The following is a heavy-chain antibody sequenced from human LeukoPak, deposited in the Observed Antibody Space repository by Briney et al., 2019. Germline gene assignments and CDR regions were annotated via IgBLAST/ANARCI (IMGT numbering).Heavy chain of an antibody. J-gene: IGHJ3*02. V-gene: IGHV1-8*01. D-gene: IGHD3-22*01. CDR2: MNPNSGNT. Sequence: ASVKVSCKASGYTFTSYDINWVRQATGQGLEWMGWMNPNSGNTGYAQKFQGRVTMTRNTSISTAYMELSSLRSEDTVVYYCARTMEGYYYDSSGYYALDAFDIWGQGTMVTVSS. CDR1: GYTFTSYD. CDR3: ARTMEGYYYDSSGYYALDAFDI.